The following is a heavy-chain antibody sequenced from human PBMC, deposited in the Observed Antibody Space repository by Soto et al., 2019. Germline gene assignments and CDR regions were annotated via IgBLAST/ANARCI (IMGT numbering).Heavy chain of an antibody. J-gene: IGHJ6*02. V-gene: IGHV4-39*02. Sequence: SDPLSLKCCVSGGFISSSSYSWVWILQSPGKGLEWIGTIYDSGSTHYNPSLKSRVTISVDTSKNHFSLTLSSVTAADTALYYCTRASSDRNHMEVWGPGTTVTVSS. CDR2: IYDSGST. CDR1: GGFISSSSYS. CDR3: TRASSDRNHMEV.